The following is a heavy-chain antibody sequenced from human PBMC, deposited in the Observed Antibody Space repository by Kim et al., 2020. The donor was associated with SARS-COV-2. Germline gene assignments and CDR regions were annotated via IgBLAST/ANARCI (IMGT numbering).Heavy chain of an antibody. Sequence: PTYAKGFTGRFVFSLDTSVSTAYLQISSLKAEDTAVYYCARDLLWFGGDYWGQGTLVTVSS. J-gene: IGHJ4*02. CDR3: ARDLLWFGGDY. V-gene: IGHV7-4-1*02. D-gene: IGHD3-10*01. CDR2: P.